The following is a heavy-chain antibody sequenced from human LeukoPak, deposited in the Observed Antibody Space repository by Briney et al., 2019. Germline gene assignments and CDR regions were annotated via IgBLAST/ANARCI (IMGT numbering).Heavy chain of an antibody. Sequence: GASVKVSCKASGGTFSSYAISWVRQAPGQGLEWMGGIIPIFGTANYAQKFQGRVTITADESTSTAYMELSSLRSEDTAVYYCATTRQPAEDYYYYMDVWGKGTTVTVSS. CDR3: ATTRQPAEDYYYYMDV. CDR1: GGTFSSYA. V-gene: IGHV1-69*13. D-gene: IGHD4-11*01. J-gene: IGHJ6*03. CDR2: IIPIFGTA.